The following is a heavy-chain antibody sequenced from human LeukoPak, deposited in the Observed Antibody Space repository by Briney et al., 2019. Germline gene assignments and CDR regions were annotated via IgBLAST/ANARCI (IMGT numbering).Heavy chain of an antibody. CDR2: IRYDGSNK. J-gene: IGHJ4*02. D-gene: IGHD1-26*01. V-gene: IGHV3-30*02. CDR3: AKSRGEQLYFRDSDY. Sequence: PGGSLRLSCAASGFTFSRYGMHWVRQAPGKGLEWVAFIRYDGSNKYHVDSVKGRFSISSDNSKNTLYLQMNSLRAEDTAVYYCAKSRGEQLYFRDSDYWGQGILVTVSS. CDR1: GFTFSRYG.